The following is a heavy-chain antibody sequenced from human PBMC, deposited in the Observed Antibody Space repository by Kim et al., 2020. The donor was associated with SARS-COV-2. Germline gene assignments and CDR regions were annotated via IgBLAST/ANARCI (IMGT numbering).Heavy chain of an antibody. CDR1: GYIFTSYW. CDR2: IDPSDSYT. V-gene: IGHV5-10-1*01. CDR3: ARHEFGYCYANWYWYFDL. J-gene: IGHJ2*01. D-gene: IGHD5-18*01. Sequence: GESLKISCKGSGYIFTSYWISWVRQMPGKGLEWMGRIDPSDSYTNYSPSFQGHVTISADKSISTAYLQWSSLKASDTAMYYCARHEFGYCYANWYWYFDLWGRGTLVTVSS.